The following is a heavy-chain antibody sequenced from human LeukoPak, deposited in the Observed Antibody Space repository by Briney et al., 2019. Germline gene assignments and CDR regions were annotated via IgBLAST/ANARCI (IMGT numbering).Heavy chain of an antibody. V-gene: IGHV4-59*01. D-gene: IGHD3-9*01. J-gene: IGHJ4*02. Sequence: SETLSLTCTVSGGSISSYYWSWIRQPPGKGLEWIGYVYYSGTTNYNPSLKSRVIISVDTSKNQFSLKLSPVIAADTAVYYCARRGILTGFDYWGQGTLVTVSS. CDR2: VYYSGTT. CDR3: ARRGILTGFDY. CDR1: GGSISSYY.